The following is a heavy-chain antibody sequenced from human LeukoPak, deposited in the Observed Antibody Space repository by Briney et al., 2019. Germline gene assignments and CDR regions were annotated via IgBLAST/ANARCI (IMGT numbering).Heavy chain of an antibody. CDR3: SGCSSTSCSSLYMDV. CDR2: IKSETDGGTT. CDR1: GFTFSNAW. Sequence: PGGSLRLSCGASGFTFSNAWKSWVRQAPGKGLEWVGRIKSETDGGTTDYAAPVKGRFTISRDDSKSTLYLQMNSLKTEDTAVYYCSGCSSTSCSSLYMDVWGKGTTVTVSS. D-gene: IGHD2-2*01. V-gene: IGHV3-15*01. J-gene: IGHJ6*03.